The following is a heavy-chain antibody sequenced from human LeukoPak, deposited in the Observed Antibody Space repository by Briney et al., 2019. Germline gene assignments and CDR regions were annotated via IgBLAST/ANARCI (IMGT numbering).Heavy chain of an antibody. CDR2: FDPEDGET. CDR1: GYTLTELS. J-gene: IGHJ3*02. Sequence: ASVKVSCKVPGYTLTELSMHWVRQAPGKGLEWMGGFDPEDGETIYAQKFQGRVTMTEDTSTDTAYMELSSLRSEDTAVYYCATYYYDSSGTHDAFDIWGQGTMVTVSS. D-gene: IGHD3-22*01. CDR3: ATYYYDSSGTHDAFDI. V-gene: IGHV1-24*01.